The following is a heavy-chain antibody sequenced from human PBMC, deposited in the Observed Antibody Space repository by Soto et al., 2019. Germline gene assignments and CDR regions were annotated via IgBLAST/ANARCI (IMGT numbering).Heavy chain of an antibody. D-gene: IGHD6-19*01. Sequence: TGGSLRLSCAASGFTFSSYAMTWVRQAPGEGLEWVSTISGNGANTHYADSVKGRFSISRDNSKNTLYIQMNSLRAEDTAVYYCAKDYGSSRYFFDYWGQGALVTVSS. CDR3: AKDYGSSRYFFDY. CDR1: GFTFSSYA. CDR2: ISGNGANT. J-gene: IGHJ4*02. V-gene: IGHV3-23*01.